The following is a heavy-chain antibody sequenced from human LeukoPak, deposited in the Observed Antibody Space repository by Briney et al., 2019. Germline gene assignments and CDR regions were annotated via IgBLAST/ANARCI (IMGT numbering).Heavy chain of an antibody. Sequence: PGASVKVSCKASGYTFTSYDFNWVRQATGQRPEWMGWMSPNSGDTGYAQKFQDRVTMTRNTSISTAYMELSSLRSDDTAVYYCARDVNWFDPWGQGTLVTVSS. J-gene: IGHJ5*02. CDR1: GYTFTSYD. V-gene: IGHV1-8*01. CDR3: ARDVNWFDP. CDR2: MSPNSGDT.